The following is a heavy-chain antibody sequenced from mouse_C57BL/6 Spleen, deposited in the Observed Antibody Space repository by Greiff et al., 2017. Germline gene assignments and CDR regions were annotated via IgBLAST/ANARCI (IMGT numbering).Heavy chain of an antibody. J-gene: IGHJ3*01. CDR2: IVPEDGGT. CDR1: GFNIKDYY. V-gene: IGHV14-2*01. Sequence: EVQLQESGAELVKPGASVKFSCTASGFNIKDYYMHWVKQRTEQGLEWIGRIVPEDGGTKYAPKFQGKATLPADTSSNTASLQLSSLTSEATVVYYCLGGSSYWGQGTLVTVSA. CDR3: LGGSSY. D-gene: IGHD1-1*02.